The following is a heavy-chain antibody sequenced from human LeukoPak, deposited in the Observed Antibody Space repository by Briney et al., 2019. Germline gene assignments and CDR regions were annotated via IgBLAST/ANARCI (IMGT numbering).Heavy chain of an antibody. CDR2: INPNSGGT. J-gene: IGHJ4*01. CDR3: VPFGELSPPFDY. Sequence: GASVKVSCKASGYTFTGYYMHWVRHAPGQGLEWMGWINPNSGGTNYAQKFQGRVTMTRDTSISTAYMELSRLRSDDTAVYYCVPFGELSPPFDYWGQGTLVTGSS. CDR1: GYTFTGYY. D-gene: IGHD3-10*01. V-gene: IGHV1-2*02.